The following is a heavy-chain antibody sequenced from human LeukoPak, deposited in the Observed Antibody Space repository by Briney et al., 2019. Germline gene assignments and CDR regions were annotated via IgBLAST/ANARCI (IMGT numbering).Heavy chain of an antibody. J-gene: IGHJ5*02. Sequence: GESLKISCKGSGYSFATYWIGWVCQMPGKGLEWMGIIYPGDSDTRYSPSFQGQVTISADKSISTAYLQWSSLKASDTAMYYCARRTTGTTSPFDPWGQGTLVTVSS. CDR2: IYPGDSDT. CDR1: GYSFATYW. V-gene: IGHV5-51*01. D-gene: IGHD1-1*01. CDR3: ARRTTGTTSPFDP.